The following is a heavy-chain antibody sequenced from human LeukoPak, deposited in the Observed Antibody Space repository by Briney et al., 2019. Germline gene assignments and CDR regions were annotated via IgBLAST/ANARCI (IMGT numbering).Heavy chain of an antibody. V-gene: IGHV1-24*01. D-gene: IGHD1-7*01. CDR1: GYTLTELS. CDR3: ATAWAGTTYYYYYMDV. J-gene: IGHJ6*03. Sequence: ASVKVSCKVSGYTLTELSMHWVRQAPGKGLEWMGGFDPEDGETIYAQKFQGRVTMTEDTSTDTAYMELSSLRSEDTAVYYCATAWAGTTYYYYYMDVWGKGTTVTVSS. CDR2: FDPEDGET.